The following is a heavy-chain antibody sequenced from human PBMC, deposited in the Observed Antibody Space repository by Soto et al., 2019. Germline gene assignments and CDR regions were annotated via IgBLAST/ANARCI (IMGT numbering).Heavy chain of an antibody. D-gene: IGHD3-22*01. V-gene: IGHV3-23*01. J-gene: IGHJ6*02. CDR1: GFTFSVYA. Sequence: GGSLRLSCAATGFTFSVYAMSWVRQAPGKGLEWVSSTSGSGGDLYHADSVKGRFTISRDNSKNTLYLQMNSLRAEDTAIYYCAKGWLYGAGMGVWGQGTTVTVSS. CDR3: AKGWLYGAGMGV. CDR2: TSGSGGDL.